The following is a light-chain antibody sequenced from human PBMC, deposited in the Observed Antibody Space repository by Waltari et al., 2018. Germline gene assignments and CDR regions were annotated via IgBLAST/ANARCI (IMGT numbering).Light chain of an antibody. CDR1: NIGSYS. CDR3: QVWHAAIDPGV. J-gene: IGLJ1*01. CDR2: YDS. V-gene: IGLV3-21*04. Sequence: SYVLTQPPSVSVAPGETARITCGGDNIGSYSVHCYQQTPGQAPVLVIFYDSDRPSGIPERFSGSNSGNTATLTISRVEAGDEANYYCQVWHAAIDPGVFGTGTEVTV.